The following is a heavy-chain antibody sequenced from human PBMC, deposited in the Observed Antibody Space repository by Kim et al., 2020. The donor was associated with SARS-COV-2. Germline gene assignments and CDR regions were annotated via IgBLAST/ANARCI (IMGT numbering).Heavy chain of an antibody. V-gene: IGHV3-20*04. D-gene: IGHD3-22*01. CDR1: GFTFEDYG. J-gene: IGHJ3*02. CDR2: MNWNGGSL. Sequence: GGSLRLSCAGSGFTFEDYGMAWVRQAPGKGLEWVSGMNWNGGSLGYGDSVKGRFTISRDNGENSLELHMNSLRPEDTGLYYCVRLRDSSGYYGGFDNWG. CDR3: VRLRDSSGYYGGFDN.